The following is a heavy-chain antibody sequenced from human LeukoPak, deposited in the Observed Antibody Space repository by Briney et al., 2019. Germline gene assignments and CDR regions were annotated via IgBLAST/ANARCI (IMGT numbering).Heavy chain of an antibody. Sequence: GGSLRLSCAASGFTVTSNYMSWVRQAPGKGLEWVSVIYSGGSTYYSDSVKGRFTISRDTSKNTLYLQMNSLRAEDTAVYYCARDFRERYFDLWGRGTLVTVSS. CDR3: ARDFRERYFDL. CDR2: IYSGGST. J-gene: IGHJ2*01. V-gene: IGHV3-53*01. D-gene: IGHD3-10*01. CDR1: GFTVTSNY.